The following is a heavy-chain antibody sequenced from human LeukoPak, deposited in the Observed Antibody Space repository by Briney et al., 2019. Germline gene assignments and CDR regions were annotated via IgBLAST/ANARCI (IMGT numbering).Heavy chain of an antibody. D-gene: IGHD3-3*01. V-gene: IGHV4-34*01. CDR1: GGSFSGYY. CDR2: INHSGST. J-gene: IGHJ4*02. Sequence: SETLSLTCAVYGGSFSGYYWSWIRQAPGKGLEWIGEINHSGSTNYNPSLKSRVTISVDTSKNQFSLKLSSVTAADTAVYYCAREGPHYDFWSGYYPLDYWGQGTLVTVSS. CDR3: AREGPHYDFWSGYYPLDY.